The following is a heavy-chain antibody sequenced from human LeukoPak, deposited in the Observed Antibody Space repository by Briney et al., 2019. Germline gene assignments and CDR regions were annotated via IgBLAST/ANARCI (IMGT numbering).Heavy chain of an antibody. J-gene: IGHJ4*02. CDR1: GFTFSNYS. CDR3: ARVIRRFGEFSSDY. D-gene: IGHD3-10*01. CDR2: ISSRSSSI. V-gene: IGHV3-48*02. Sequence: GGSLRLSCVVSGFTFSNYSMNWVRQAPGKGLEWVSYISSRSSSIYYLDSVKGRFTISRDNAKNSLHLQMNSLRDEDTAVYYCARVIRRFGEFSSDYWGQGTLVT.